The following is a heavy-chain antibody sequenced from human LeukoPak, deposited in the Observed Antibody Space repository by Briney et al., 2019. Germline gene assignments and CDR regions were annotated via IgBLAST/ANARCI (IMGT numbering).Heavy chain of an antibody. V-gene: IGHV4-34*01. J-gene: IGHJ4*02. CDR1: GGSFSGYY. D-gene: IGHD3-10*01. CDR3: ARVSPHYYGSVSCYFDY. CDR2: IYHSGST. Sequence: SETLSLTCAVYGGSFSGYYWSWIRQPPGKGLEWIGEIYHSGSTNYNPSLKSRVTISVDKSKNQFSLKLSSVTAADTAVYYCARVSPHYYGSVSCYFDYWGQGTLVTVSS.